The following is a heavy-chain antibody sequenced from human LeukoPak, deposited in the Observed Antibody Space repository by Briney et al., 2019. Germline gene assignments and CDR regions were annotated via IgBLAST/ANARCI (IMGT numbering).Heavy chain of an antibody. CDR1: GFPFNTYA. Sequence: GGSLGLSCAASGFPFNTYAMHWVRQAPGKGLEWVALISRDGDNEYYADSVKGRFTISRDNSKNTLSLQVNTLRVEDTAVYYCATDKYCTPTDCLHGRFYFDNWGQGTLVTVSS. D-gene: IGHD2-8*01. J-gene: IGHJ4*02. CDR3: ATDKYCTPTDCLHGRFYFDN. V-gene: IGHV3-30*01. CDR2: ISRDGDNE.